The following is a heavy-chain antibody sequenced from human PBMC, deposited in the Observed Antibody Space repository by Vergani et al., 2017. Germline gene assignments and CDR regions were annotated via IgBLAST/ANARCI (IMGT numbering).Heavy chain of an antibody. V-gene: IGHV3-23*01. J-gene: IGHJ4*02. CDR2: ISGSGGST. Sequence: LQLQESGPGLVKPSETLSLTCTVSGGSISSSSYYWGWIRQPPGKGLEWVSAISGSGGSTYYADSVKGRFTISRDNSKNTLYLQMNSLRAEDTAVYYCAKDISIVVVTAPHYWGQGTLVTVSS. CDR1: GGSISSSSYY. D-gene: IGHD2-21*02. CDR3: AKDISIVVVTAPHY.